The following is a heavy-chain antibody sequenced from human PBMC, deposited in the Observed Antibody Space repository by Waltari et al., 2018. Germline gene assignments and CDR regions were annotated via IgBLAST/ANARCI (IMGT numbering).Heavy chain of an antibody. D-gene: IGHD3-22*01. CDR2: MNNDGTTT. J-gene: IGHJ5*02. CDR1: GFTFSRSW. Sequence: EVQLVESGGGLVQPGGSLRLSCAASGFTFSRSWMHWARQAPGKGLVWVSFMNNDGTTTIYADSVKGRFTFSRDNAENTLYLQMNSLRAEDTAVYYCVRIYFESSGHKLSWGQGTLVTVSS. CDR3: VRIYFESSGHKLS. V-gene: IGHV3-74*01.